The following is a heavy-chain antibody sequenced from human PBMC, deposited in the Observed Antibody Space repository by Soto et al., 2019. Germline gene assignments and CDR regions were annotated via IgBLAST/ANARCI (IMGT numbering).Heavy chain of an antibody. CDR2: IYYSGST. D-gene: IGHD3-3*01. CDR3: ARQGGTYYDFWSRYPDRYYYYGMDV. V-gene: IGHV4-39*01. CDR1: GPSISSSSYY. Sequence: XPTLSLPCTVSGPSISSSSYYWGCIRQPQGMGLEGIGIIYYSGSTYYNPSLKSPVTISVDTSNNQFSLKLSSVTAADTAVYYCARQGGTYYDFWSRYPDRYYYYGMDVWGQGTTVTVSS. J-gene: IGHJ6*02.